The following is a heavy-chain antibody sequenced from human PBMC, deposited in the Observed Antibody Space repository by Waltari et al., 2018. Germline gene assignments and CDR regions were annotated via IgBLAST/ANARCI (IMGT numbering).Heavy chain of an antibody. J-gene: IGHJ4*02. D-gene: IGHD1-26*01. CDR1: EFTLSNYA. Sequence: EVQILESGGGLVQPGGSLRLSCEASEFTLSNYAMSWVRQAPGKGLEGVSTISSGRGKTYYTESVKGRFNISRDNFVNTMYLQMSSLRDEDTAIYYCAKGKYSGSWFFDHWGQGTLVTVSS. V-gene: IGHV3-23*01. CDR2: ISSGRGKT. CDR3: AKGKYSGSWFFDH.